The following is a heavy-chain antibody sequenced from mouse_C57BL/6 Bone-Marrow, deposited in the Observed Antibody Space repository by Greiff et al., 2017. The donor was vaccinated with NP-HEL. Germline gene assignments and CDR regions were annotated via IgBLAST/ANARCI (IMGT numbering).Heavy chain of an antibody. J-gene: IGHJ3*01. V-gene: IGHV1-15*01. CDR1: GYTFTDYE. CDR3: KRPRLQKFAY. Sequence: QVQLQQSGAELVRPGASVTLSCKASGYTFTDYEMHWVKQTPVHGLEWIGAIDPETGGTAYNQKFKGKAILTADKSSSTAYMKLRSLTSEDSAVYYCKRPRLQKFAYWGQGTLVTVSA. CDR2: IDPETGGT. D-gene: IGHD2-1*01.